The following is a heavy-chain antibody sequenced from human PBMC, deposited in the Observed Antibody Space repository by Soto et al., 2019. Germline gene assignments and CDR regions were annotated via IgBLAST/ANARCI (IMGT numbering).Heavy chain of an antibody. CDR2: IYHSGST. V-gene: IGHV4-30-2*01. CDR1: GGSISSDGYS. CDR3: ARRAPVLGVAGTRNWYFDL. J-gene: IGHJ2*01. Sequence: QLQLQESGSGLVKPSQTLSLTCAVSGGSISSDGYSWSWIRQPPGKGLEWIGYIYHSGSTYYNPPRTTRVTTPVARSRNQFSLKLSSVTAAVTAVYYCARRAPVLGVAGTRNWYFDLWGRGTLVTVSS. D-gene: IGHD6-19*01.